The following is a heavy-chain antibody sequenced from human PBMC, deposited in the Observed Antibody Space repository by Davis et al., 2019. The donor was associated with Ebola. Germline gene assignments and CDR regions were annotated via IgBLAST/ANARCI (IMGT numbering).Heavy chain of an antibody. V-gene: IGHV4-39*07. J-gene: IGHJ4*02. CDR2: IYYSGST. CDR1: GGSISSSSYY. D-gene: IGHD3-3*01. CDR3: ARSVVTIFGVANFDY. Sequence: MPSETLSLTCTVSGGSISSSSYYWGWIRQPPGKGLEWIGSIYYSGSTYYNPSLKSRVTISVDTSKNQFSLKLSSVTAADTAVYYCARSVVTIFGVANFDYWGQGTLVTVSS.